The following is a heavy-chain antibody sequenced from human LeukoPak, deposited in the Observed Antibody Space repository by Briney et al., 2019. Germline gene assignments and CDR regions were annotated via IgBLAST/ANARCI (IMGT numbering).Heavy chain of an antibody. V-gene: IGHV4-59*01. Sequence: SETLSLTCTVSGGSISSYYWSWIRQPPGKGLEWIGCIYYSGSTNYNPSLKSRVTISVDTSKNQFSLRLSSVTAADTAVYYCARVTGYMIEDYFDYWGQGTLVTVSS. J-gene: IGHJ4*02. CDR3: ARVTGYMIEDYFDY. CDR2: IYYSGST. D-gene: IGHD3-22*01. CDR1: GGSISSYY.